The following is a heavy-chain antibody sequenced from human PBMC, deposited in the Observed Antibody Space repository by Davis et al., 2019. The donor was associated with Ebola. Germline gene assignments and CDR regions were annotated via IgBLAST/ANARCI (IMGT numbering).Heavy chain of an antibody. Sequence: GESLKISCAASGFTFSSYSMNWVRQAPGKGLEWVSSISSSSSYIYYADSVKGRFTISRDNAKNSLYLQVNSLRAEDTAVYYCAMVRGYSSSSGYYYGMDVWGKGTTVTVSS. CDR3: AMVRGYSSSSGYYYGMDV. J-gene: IGHJ6*04. D-gene: IGHD6-6*01. CDR2: ISSSSSYI. V-gene: IGHV3-21*01. CDR1: GFTFSSYS.